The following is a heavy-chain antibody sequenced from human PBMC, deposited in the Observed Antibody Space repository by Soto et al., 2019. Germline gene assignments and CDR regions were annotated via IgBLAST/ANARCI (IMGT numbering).Heavy chain of an antibody. CDR3: ARVGHVTNYGMAV. J-gene: IGHJ6*02. D-gene: IGHD1-26*01. CDR1: GGTFSSYA. Sequence: QVQLVQAGAEVKKPGSSVRVSCRAFGGTFSSYAVNWVLVAPGQGREWMGGITPFFGTSTYAQKFQGRVTITADESTSTVFMDLVSLRSEDTAVYYCARVGHVTNYGMAVWGQGTTVTVSS. CDR2: ITPFFGTS. V-gene: IGHV1-69*01.